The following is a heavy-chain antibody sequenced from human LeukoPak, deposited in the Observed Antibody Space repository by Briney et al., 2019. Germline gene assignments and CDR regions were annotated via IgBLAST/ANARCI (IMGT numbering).Heavy chain of an antibody. V-gene: IGHV1-69*05. J-gene: IGHJ6*03. D-gene: IGHD3-9*01. CDR3: ASKRLPRNYDILTYYYYYYMDV. CDR1: GGTFSSFA. Sequence: SVKVSCKASGGTFSSFAISWVRQAPGQGLEWMGGIIPIFGTANYAQKCQGRGTITTDESTSTAYMELSSLRSEDTAVYYCASKRLPRNYDILTYYYYYYMDVWGKGTTVTLSS. CDR2: IIPIFGTA.